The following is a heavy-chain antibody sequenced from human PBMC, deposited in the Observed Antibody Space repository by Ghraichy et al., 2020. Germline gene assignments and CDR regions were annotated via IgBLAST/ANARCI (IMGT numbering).Heavy chain of an antibody. J-gene: IGHJ6*03. D-gene: IGHD6-6*01. CDR1: GFSLITSGMC. CDR2: IDWDDSK. V-gene: IGHV2-70*01. CDR3: ARIGAPPLPGIFPDYSHMDV. Sequence: SGPTLVKPTQTLTLTCTVSGFSLITSGMCVSWIRQRPGEALQWLALIDWDDSKFYNASLKTRLTISRDSSKSQVVLTMTNMDPVDTATYYCARIGAPPLPGIFPDYSHMDVWGKGTTVIVSS.